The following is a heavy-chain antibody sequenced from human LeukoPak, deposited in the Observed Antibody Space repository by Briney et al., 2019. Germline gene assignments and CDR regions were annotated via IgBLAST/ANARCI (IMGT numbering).Heavy chain of an antibody. CDR2: VIPIFGTA. CDR3: ARTNINWNDV. J-gene: IGHJ5*02. D-gene: IGHD2-8*01. Sequence: SVKVSCKASGGTFSSYAISWVRQAPGQGLEWMGRVIPIFGTANYAQKFQGRVTITTDESTSTAYMELSSLRSEDTAVYYCARTNINWNDVWGQGTLVTVSS. V-gene: IGHV1-69*05. CDR1: GGTFSSYA.